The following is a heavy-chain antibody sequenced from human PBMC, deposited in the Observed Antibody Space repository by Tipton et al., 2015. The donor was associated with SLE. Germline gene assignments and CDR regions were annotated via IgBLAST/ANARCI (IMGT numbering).Heavy chain of an antibody. V-gene: IGHV4-59*06. CDR2: IYYRGST. J-gene: IGHJ4*02. Sequence: TLSLTCTVSGGSISSYYWSWIRQPPGKGLEWIGNIYYRGSTYYNPSLKSRVTISVDTSKNQFSLKLSSVTAADTAVYYCARGGGSLDYWGQGTLVTVSS. CDR3: ARGGGSLDY. D-gene: IGHD3-16*01. CDR1: GGSISSYY.